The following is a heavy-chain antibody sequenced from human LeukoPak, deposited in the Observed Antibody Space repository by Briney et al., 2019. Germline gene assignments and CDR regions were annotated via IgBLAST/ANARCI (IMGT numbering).Heavy chain of an antibody. CDR1: GFTFSGYS. Sequence: PGGSLRLSCAASGFTFSGYSMNWVRQAPGKGLEWVSHISSRGTTIYYADSVKGRFTISRDNAKNSLYLQMNSLRAEDMALYYCAKGSGYDTKYYFDYWGQGTLVTVSS. V-gene: IGHV3-48*04. D-gene: IGHD5-12*01. CDR3: AKGSGYDTKYYFDY. CDR2: ISSRGTTI. J-gene: IGHJ4*02.